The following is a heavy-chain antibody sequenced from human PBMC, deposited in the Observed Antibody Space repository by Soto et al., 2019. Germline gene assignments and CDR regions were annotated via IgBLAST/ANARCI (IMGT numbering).Heavy chain of an antibody. V-gene: IGHV4-34*01. CDR2: INHSGST. D-gene: IGHD4-4*01. CDR3: ARHPSNFWFDP. Sequence: PSDTLSLTCAIYGGSFSVYYWSWLRQPPGKGLEWIGEINHSGSTNYNPSLKSRVTISADTSKNQFSLKLSSVTAADTAVYYCARHPSNFWFDPWGQGTLVTVSS. CDR1: GGSFSVYY. J-gene: IGHJ5*02.